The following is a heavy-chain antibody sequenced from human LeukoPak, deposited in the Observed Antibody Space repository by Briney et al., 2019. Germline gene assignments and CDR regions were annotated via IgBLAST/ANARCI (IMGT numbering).Heavy chain of an antibody. CDR2: IHPNTGDT. CDR3: ARDYSGSYNH. Sequence: ASVKVSCKASGYTFTDFYIHWVRQAPGQGLEWMGLIHPNTGDTYFAQKFRGRVTMTRDTSISTAYMELNRPTSDDTAVYYCARDYSGSYNHWAQGTLVTISS. V-gene: IGHV1-2*06. J-gene: IGHJ5*02. CDR1: GYTFTDFY. D-gene: IGHD1-26*01.